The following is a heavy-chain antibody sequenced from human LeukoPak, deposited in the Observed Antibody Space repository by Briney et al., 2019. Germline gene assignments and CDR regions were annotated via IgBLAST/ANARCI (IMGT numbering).Heavy chain of an antibody. CDR1: GYTFTGYY. V-gene: IGHV1-2*02. D-gene: IGHD6-6*01. Sequence: ASVKVSCKASGYTFTGYYMHWVRQAPGQGLEWMGWINPSSGGTNYAQKFQGRVTMTRDTSISTAYMELSRLRSDDTAVYYCASSLRSSSLDHWGQGTLVTVSS. CDR3: ASSLRSSSLDH. CDR2: INPSSGGT. J-gene: IGHJ4*02.